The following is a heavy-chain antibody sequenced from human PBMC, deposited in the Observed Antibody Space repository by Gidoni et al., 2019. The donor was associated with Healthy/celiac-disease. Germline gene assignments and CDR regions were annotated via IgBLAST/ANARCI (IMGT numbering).Heavy chain of an antibody. CDR3: ASGYDNFDY. J-gene: IGHJ4*02. CDR2: INHSGST. CDR1: GGSFSGYY. D-gene: IGHD2-2*03. V-gene: IGHV4-34*01. Sequence: QVQLQQWGAGLLKPSETLSLTCAAYGGSFSGYYWSWIRQPPGKGLEWIEKINHSGSTNYNPSLKSRVTISVDTSKNQFSLKLSSVTAADTAVYYCASGYDNFDYWGQGTLVTVSS.